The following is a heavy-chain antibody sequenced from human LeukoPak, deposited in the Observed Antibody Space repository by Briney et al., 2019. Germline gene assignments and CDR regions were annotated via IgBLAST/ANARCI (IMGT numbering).Heavy chain of an antibody. CDR2: MNPNSGST. CDR1: GYTFTSYD. CDR3: ARMYYFDSGSDNWFDP. J-gene: IGHJ5*02. Sequence: ASVKVSCKASGYTFTSYDINWVRQATGQGLEWMGWMNPNSGSTGYAQKFQGRVTMTRNTSISTAYMELSSLRSEDTAVYYCARMYYFDSGSDNWFDPWGQGTLVTVSS. V-gene: IGHV1-8*01. D-gene: IGHD3-10*01.